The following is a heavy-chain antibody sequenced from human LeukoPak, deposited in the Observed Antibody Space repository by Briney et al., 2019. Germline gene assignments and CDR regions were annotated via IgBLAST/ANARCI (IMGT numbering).Heavy chain of an antibody. CDR3: ARASSMGGEYFDY. V-gene: IGHV3-64*01. D-gene: IGHD2/OR15-2a*01. CDR1: GFTFSSYA. CDR2: ISSNGGST. J-gene: IGHJ4*02. Sequence: GGSLRLSCAASGFTFSSYAMHWVRQAPGKGLEYVSAISSNGGSTYYANSVKGRFTISRDNSKNTLYLQMGSLRAEDMAVYYCARASSMGGEYFDYWGQGTLVTVSS.